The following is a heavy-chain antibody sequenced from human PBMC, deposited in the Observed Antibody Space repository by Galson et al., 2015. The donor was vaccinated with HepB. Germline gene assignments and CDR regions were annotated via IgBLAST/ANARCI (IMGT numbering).Heavy chain of an antibody. J-gene: IGHJ3*02. Sequence: SLRLSCAASGFTFSSFSMNWVRQAPGKGLEWVSYISRSRSTIYYADSVKGRFTISKDNAKNSLYLQMNSLRAEDTAAYYCARVHYYDSSGSAFDIWGQGTMVTVSS. CDR3: ARVHYYDSSGSAFDI. CDR2: ISRSRSTI. V-gene: IGHV3-48*04. CDR1: GFTFSSFS. D-gene: IGHD3-22*01.